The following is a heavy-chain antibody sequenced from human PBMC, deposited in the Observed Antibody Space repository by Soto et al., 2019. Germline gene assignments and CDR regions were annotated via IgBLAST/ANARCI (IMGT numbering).Heavy chain of an antibody. J-gene: IGHJ6*02. D-gene: IGHD3-10*01. CDR2: ISDDGSNK. CDR3: ARGLGRGVSPDYYYGMDV. V-gene: IGHV3-30-3*01. CDR1: GFIFSRYA. Sequence: GGSLRLSCGASGFIFSRYAMHWVRQAPGKGLKWAAVISDDGSNKYYGDSVKGRFTISRDNSKNTLSLQMNSLRAEDTAVSYCARGLGRGVSPDYYYGMDVWGQGTKVTVSS.